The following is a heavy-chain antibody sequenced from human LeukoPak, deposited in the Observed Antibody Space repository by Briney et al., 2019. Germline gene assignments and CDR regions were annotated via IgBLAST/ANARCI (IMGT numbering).Heavy chain of an antibody. D-gene: IGHD2-21*02. Sequence: ASVKVFCKASGYTFTSYGISWVRQAPGQGLEWMGWISAYNGNTNYAQKLQGRVTMTTDTSTSTAYMELRRLRSDDTAVYYCARGGVVTALYYYYGMDVWGQGTTVTVSS. CDR3: ARGGVVTALYYYYGMDV. CDR2: ISAYNGNT. J-gene: IGHJ6*02. CDR1: GYTFTSYG. V-gene: IGHV1-18*01.